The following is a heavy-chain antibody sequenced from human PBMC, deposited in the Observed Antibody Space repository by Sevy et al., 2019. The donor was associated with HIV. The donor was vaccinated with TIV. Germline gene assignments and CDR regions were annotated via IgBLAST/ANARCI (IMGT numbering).Heavy chain of an antibody. V-gene: IGHV3-49*03. J-gene: IGHJ4*02. CDR3: TRGLATADTPEYYFDY. Sequence: GGSLRLSCTTSGFTFDDYAMSWFRQAPGKGLEWVALITRNSYEAYGGTTDYAASVKGRFIISRDDSKSVAYLQMNSLKTEDTAVYYCTRGLATADTPEYYFDYWGQGTLVIVSS. CDR2: ITRNSYEAYGGTT. CDR1: GFTFDDYA. D-gene: IGHD5-12*01.